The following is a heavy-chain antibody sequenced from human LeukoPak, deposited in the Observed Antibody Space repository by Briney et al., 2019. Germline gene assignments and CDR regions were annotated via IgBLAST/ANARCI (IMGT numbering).Heavy chain of an antibody. V-gene: IGHV4-39*02. CDR2: IYYSGST. J-gene: IGHJ4*02. Sequence: KTSETLSLTCTVSGGSISSSSYYWGWIRQPPGKGLEWIGSIYYSGSTYYNPSLKSRVTISVDTSKNQFSLKLSSVTAADTAVYYCARERAGLDYWGQGTLVTVSS. CDR1: GGSISSSSYY. D-gene: IGHD6-19*01. CDR3: ARERAGLDY.